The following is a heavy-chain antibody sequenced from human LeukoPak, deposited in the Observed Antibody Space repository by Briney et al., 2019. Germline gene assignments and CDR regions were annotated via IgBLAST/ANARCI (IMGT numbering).Heavy chain of an antibody. D-gene: IGHD3-16*01. CDR3: VRSRGGDFDY. V-gene: IGHV6-1*01. CDR1: GDSVSSNSVA. CDR2: TYYRSKWSN. J-gene: IGHJ4*02. Sequence: SQTLSLTCAISGDSVSSNSVAWNWIRQSPSRGLEWLGRTYYRSKWSNDYAVSVRSRITINPDTSKNQFSLQLKSVTPADAAVYYCVRSRGGDFDYWGQGTLVTVSS.